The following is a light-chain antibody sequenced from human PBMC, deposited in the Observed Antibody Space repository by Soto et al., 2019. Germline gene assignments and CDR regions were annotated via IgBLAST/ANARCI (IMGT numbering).Light chain of an antibody. CDR2: LGS. Sequence: DIVMTQSPLSLPVTPGEPASISCRSSQSLLYSNGYNYLDGYLQKPGQSPQLLIYLGSNRASGVPYRFSSSGSGTDVTLKISRVGAEGVGVYYCMQALEVRTFGQGTKV. CDR1: QSLLYSNGYNY. J-gene: IGKJ1*01. CDR3: MQALEVRT. V-gene: IGKV2-28*01.